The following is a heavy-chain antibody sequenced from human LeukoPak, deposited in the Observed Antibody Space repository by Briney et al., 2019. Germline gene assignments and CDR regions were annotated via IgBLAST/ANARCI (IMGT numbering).Heavy chain of an antibody. V-gene: IGHV4-31*03. CDR1: GGSISSGGYY. D-gene: IGHD2-21*02. CDR3: ARIVVVTATSVYFDH. CDR2: IYYSGST. J-gene: IGHJ4*02. Sequence: SQTLSLTCTVSGGSISSGGYYWSWIRQHPGKGLEWIGYIYYSGSTYYNPSLKSRVTISVDTSKNQFSLKLSSVTAADTAVYYCARIVVVTATSVYFDHWGQGTLVTVSS.